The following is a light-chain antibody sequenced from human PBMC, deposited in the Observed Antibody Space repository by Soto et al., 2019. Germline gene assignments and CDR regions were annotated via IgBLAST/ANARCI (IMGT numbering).Light chain of an antibody. CDR3: QHYNSYSEA. V-gene: IGKV1-5*03. J-gene: IGKJ1*01. Sequence: DIQMTQSPSTLSGSVGDRVTITCRASQTISSWLAWYQQKPGKAPKLLIYKASTLKSGVPSRFSGSGSGTEFTLTISGLQPDDFATYYCQHYNSYSEAFGQGTKV. CDR2: KAS. CDR1: QTISSW.